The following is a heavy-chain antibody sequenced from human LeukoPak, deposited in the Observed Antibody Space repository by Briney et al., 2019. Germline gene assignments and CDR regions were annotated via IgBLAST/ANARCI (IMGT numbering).Heavy chain of an antibody. CDR2: IIPLFGTA. CDR3: ARVGEVYQLLLGSFDY. D-gene: IGHD2-2*01. CDR1: GGTFSSYA. Sequence: GASVKVSCKAPGGTFSSYAISWVRQAPGQGLEWMGGIIPLFGTANYAQKFQGRVTITADESTSTAYMELSSLRSEDTAVYYCARVGEVYQLLLGSFDYWGQGTLVTVSS. J-gene: IGHJ4*02. V-gene: IGHV1-69*01.